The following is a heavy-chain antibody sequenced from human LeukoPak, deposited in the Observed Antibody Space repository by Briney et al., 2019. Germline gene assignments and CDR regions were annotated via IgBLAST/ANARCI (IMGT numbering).Heavy chain of an antibody. CDR1: GDSVSSNSAD. J-gene: IGHJ3*02. Sequence: SQTLSHTCLISGDSVSSNSADWNWTRQSPSRGLEWLGRTYYRSKWSSDYAVSVKSRITINPDTSKNHFSLQLNSVTPEDTAVYYCARGGGAFDIWGLRTMLTVTS. V-gene: IGHV6-1*01. CDR3: ARGGGAFDI. CDR2: TYYRSKWSS.